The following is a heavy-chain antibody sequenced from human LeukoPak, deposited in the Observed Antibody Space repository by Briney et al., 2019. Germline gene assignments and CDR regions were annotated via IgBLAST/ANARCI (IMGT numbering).Heavy chain of an antibody. CDR1: GGSVSSSDYY. J-gene: IGHJ2*01. CDR2: IYYSGST. D-gene: IGHD4-23*01. CDR3: ARQYYGANFNRGYWYFDL. Sequence: SETLSLTCAVSGGSVSSSDYYWGWIRQPPGRGLDWIGSIYYSGSTYYNPSLKGRVTISVDTSKNQFSLKLSSVTAADTAVYYCARQYYGANFNRGYWYFDLWGRGTLVTVSS. V-gene: IGHV4-39*01.